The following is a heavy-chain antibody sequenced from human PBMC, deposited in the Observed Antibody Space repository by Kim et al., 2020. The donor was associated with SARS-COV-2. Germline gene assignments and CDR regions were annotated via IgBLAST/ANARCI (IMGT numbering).Heavy chain of an antibody. CDR3: ARDPEDYDILTGYYVSPDY. D-gene: IGHD3-9*01. CDR2: IKQDGSER. J-gene: IGHJ4*02. Sequence: GGSLRLSCAASGFTFSNYWMTWVRQAPGKGLEWVANIKQDGSERYYVDSVKGRFTISRDNAKNSLYLQMNSLRVEDTAVYYCARDPEDYDILTGYYVSPDYWGQGTLVTVSS. CDR1: GFTFSNYW. V-gene: IGHV3-7*05.